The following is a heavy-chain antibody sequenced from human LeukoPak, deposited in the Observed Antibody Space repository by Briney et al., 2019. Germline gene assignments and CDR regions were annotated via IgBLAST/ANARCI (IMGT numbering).Heavy chain of an antibody. CDR1: GGTFSSYA. Sequence: ASVKVSCKASGGTFSSYAISWVRQAPGQGLEWMGGIIPIFGTANYAQKFQGRVTITTDESTSTAYMELSSLRSEDTAVSYCASETYSGSAFDIWGQGTMVTVSS. CDR3: ASETYSGSAFDI. CDR2: IIPIFGTA. V-gene: IGHV1-69*05. J-gene: IGHJ3*02. D-gene: IGHD1-26*01.